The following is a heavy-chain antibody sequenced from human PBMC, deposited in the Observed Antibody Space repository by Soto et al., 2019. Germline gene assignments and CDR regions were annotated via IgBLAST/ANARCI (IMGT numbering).Heavy chain of an antibody. D-gene: IGHD2-2*01. J-gene: IGHJ4*02. CDR3: ARESDCSSTSCYDY. Sequence: SETLSLTCTVSGGSISSGGYYWSLIRQHPGKGLEWIGYIYYSGSTYYNPSLKSRVTISVDTSKNQFSLKLSSVTAADTAVYYCARESDCSSTSCYDYWGQGTLVTVSS. CDR2: IYYSGST. CDR1: GGSISSGGYY. V-gene: IGHV4-31*03.